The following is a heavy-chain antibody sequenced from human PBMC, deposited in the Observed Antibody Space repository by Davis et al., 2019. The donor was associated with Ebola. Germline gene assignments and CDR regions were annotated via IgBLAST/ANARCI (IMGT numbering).Heavy chain of an antibody. CDR3: ARDAPLSSGYSSGWFDY. CDR1: GGTFSSYA. V-gene: IGHV1-69*13. CDR2: IIPIFGTA. D-gene: IGHD6-19*01. Sequence: AASVKVSCKASGGTFSSYAISWVRQAPGQGLEWIGGIIPIFGTANYAQKFQGRVTITADESTSTAYMELSSLRSEDTAVYYCARDAPLSSGYSSGWFDYWGQGTLVTVSS. J-gene: IGHJ4*02.